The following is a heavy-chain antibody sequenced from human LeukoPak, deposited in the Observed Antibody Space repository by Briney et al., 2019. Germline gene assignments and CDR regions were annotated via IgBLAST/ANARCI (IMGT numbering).Heavy chain of an antibody. V-gene: IGHV3-30*18. CDR1: GFTFSSYG. CDR2: ISYDGSNK. CDR3: AKDHQQLYYYYYYMDV. Sequence: GGSLRLSCAASGFTFSSYGMHWVRQAPGKGLEWVAVISYDGSNKYYADSVKGRFTISRDNSKNTLYLQMNSLRAEDTAVYYCAKDHQQLYYYYYYMDVWGKGTTVTVSS. D-gene: IGHD6-13*01. J-gene: IGHJ6*03.